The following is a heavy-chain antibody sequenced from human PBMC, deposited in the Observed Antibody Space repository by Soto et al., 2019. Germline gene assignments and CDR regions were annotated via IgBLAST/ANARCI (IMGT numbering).Heavy chain of an antibody. Sequence: SETLSLTCTVSGGSISSGDYYWSWIRQPPGKGLEWIGYIYYSGSTYYNPPLKSRVTISVDTSKNQFSLKLSSVTAADTAVYYCARTLSSIAARDNWFDPWGQGTLVTVSS. D-gene: IGHD6-6*01. CDR3: ARTLSSIAARDNWFDP. CDR1: GGSISSGDYY. CDR2: IYYSGST. V-gene: IGHV4-30-4*02. J-gene: IGHJ5*02.